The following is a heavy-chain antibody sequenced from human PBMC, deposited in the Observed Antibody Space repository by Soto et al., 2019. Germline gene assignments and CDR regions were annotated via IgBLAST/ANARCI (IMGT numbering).Heavy chain of an antibody. CDR2: IYHSGST. D-gene: IGHD1-7*01. J-gene: IGHJ5*02. V-gene: IGHV4-30-2*01. Sequence: SETLSLTCAVSGGSISSGGYSWSWIRQPPGKGLEWIGYIYHSGSTYYNPSLKSRVTISVDRSKNQFSLKLSSVTAADTAVYYCARTESGTLDTWGKGSLITVA. CDR1: GGSISSGGYS. CDR3: ARTESGTLDT.